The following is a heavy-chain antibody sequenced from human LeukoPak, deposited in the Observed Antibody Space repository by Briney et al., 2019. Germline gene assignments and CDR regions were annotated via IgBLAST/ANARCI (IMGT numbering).Heavy chain of an antibody. Sequence: SETLSLTCAVSGGSIISDDYYWAWIRQPPGRRLEWIGTLFYTGRTYYSPSFDSRVSMSVDTSKNHFSLNLTSVTASDTALYYCARRGNTATARRAFDIWGRGTMVTVSS. J-gene: IGHJ3*02. V-gene: IGHV4-39*02. CDR1: GGSIISDDYY. D-gene: IGHD2/OR15-2a*01. CDR3: ARRGNTATARRAFDI. CDR2: LFYTGRT.